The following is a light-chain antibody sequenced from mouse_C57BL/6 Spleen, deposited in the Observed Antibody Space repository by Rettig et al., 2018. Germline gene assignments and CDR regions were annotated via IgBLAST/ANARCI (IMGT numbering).Light chain of an antibody. V-gene: IGKV8-27*01. Sequence: NIMMTQPPSSLAVSAGEKVTMSCKSSQSALSSPHQTHYLAWYQQKPGQSPKLLIYWASTRESGVPDRFTGSGSGTDFTLTISSVQAEDLAVYYCHQYLSSLTFGAGTKLELK. CDR2: WAS. CDR3: HQYLSSLT. J-gene: IGKJ5*01. CDR1: QSALSSPHQTHY.